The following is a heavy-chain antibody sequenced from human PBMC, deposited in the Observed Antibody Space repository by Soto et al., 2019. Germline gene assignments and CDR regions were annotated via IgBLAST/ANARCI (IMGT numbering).Heavy chain of an antibody. V-gene: IGHV3-23*01. Sequence: EVQLLESGGGLVQPGGSLRLSCAASGFTFSSYAMSWVRLAPGKGLEWVSAISGSGGSTYYADSVKGRFTISRDNSKNTLYLQMNSLRAEDTAVYYCAKAPHRYCSGGSCPPGYWGQGTLVTVSS. J-gene: IGHJ4*02. CDR3: AKAPHRYCSGGSCPPGY. D-gene: IGHD2-15*01. CDR1: GFTFSSYA. CDR2: ISGSGGST.